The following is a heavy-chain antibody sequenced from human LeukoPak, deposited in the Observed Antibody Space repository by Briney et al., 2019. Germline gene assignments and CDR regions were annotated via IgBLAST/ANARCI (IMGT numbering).Heavy chain of an antibody. CDR3: ARTPNLDKHIVVVTAIDY. J-gene: IGHJ4*02. CDR1: GGSINSYY. D-gene: IGHD2-21*02. CDR2: IYYSGST. Sequence: SETLSLTCTVSGGSINSYYWNWIRQPPGKGLEWIGYIYYSGSTNYNPSLKSRVTILVDTSKNQFSLKLSSVTAADTAVYYCARTPNLDKHIVVVTAIDYWGQGTLVTVSS. V-gene: IGHV4-59*01.